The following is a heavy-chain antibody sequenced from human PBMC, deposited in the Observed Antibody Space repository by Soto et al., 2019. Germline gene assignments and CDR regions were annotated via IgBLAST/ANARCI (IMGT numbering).Heavy chain of an antibody. Sequence: SVKVSCKASGGTFSSYAISWVRQAPGQGLEWMGGIIPIFGTANYAQKFQGRVTITADESTSTAYMELSSLRSEDPDVYYWARGGEGGGIHAAGGGYAFDIWGQGTMVTVSS. J-gene: IGHJ3*02. CDR2: IIPIFGTA. D-gene: IGHD3-16*01. CDR3: ARGGEGGGIHAAGGGYAFDI. CDR1: GGTFSSYA. V-gene: IGHV1-69*13.